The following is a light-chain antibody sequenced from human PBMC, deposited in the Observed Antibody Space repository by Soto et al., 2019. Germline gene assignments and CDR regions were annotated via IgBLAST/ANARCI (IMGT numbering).Light chain of an antibody. V-gene: IGKV3-20*01. CDR1: QSVSSRD. CDR2: GAS. CDR3: QQYGSSRT. J-gene: IGKJ1*01. Sequence: EIVLTQSPGTLYLSPGERATISCRASQSVSSRDLAWYQQKPGQAPRLLIYGASSRATGIQDRFSGSGSGIDFTLTSSRLEPEDFAVYYCQQYGSSRTFGQGNKVEL.